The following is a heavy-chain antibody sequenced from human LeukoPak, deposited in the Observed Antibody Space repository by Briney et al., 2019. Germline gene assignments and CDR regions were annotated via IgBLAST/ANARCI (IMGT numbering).Heavy chain of an antibody. Sequence: GGSLRLSCEASGFTFDIYEMNWVRQAPGKGLEWISYISTSGATIYYADSVKGRFTISRDDAKNSVYLQMNSLRADDTAVYYCARDIGGWTYYFGHWGQGALVTVSS. D-gene: IGHD2-8*01. J-gene: IGHJ4*02. V-gene: IGHV3-48*03. CDR2: ISTSGATI. CDR1: GFTFDIYE. CDR3: ARDIGGWTYYFGH.